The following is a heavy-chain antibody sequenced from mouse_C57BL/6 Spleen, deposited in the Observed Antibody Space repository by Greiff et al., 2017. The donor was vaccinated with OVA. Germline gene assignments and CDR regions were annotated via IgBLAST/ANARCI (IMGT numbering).Heavy chain of an antibody. CDR2: IYPGNSDT. CDR3: TIYGNYVGWFAY. D-gene: IGHD2-1*01. V-gene: IGHV1-5*01. J-gene: IGHJ3*01. Sequence: VQLQQSGTVLARPGASVKMSCKTSGYTFTSYWMHWVKQRPGQGLEWIGAIYPGNSDTSYNQKFKGKAKLTAATSASTACMELSSLTNEDSAVYYCTIYGNYVGWFAYWGQGTLVTVSA. CDR1: GYTFTSYW.